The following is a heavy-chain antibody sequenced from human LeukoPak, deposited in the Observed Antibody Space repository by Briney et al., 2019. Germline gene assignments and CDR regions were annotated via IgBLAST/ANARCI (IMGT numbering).Heavy chain of an antibody. V-gene: IGHV3-11*01. Sequence: KTGGSLRLSCAASGFTFSDYYMSWIRQAPGKGLEWVSYISSSGSTIYYADSVKGRFTISRDNAKNSLYLQMNSLRAEDTAVYYCARVRDTAMVLDYWGQGTLVTVSS. J-gene: IGHJ4*02. CDR3: ARVRDTAMVLDY. CDR1: GFTFSDYY. D-gene: IGHD5-18*01. CDR2: ISSSGSTI.